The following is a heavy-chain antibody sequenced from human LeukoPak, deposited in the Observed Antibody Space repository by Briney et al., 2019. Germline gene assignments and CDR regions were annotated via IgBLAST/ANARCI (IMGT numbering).Heavy chain of an antibody. J-gene: IGHJ4*02. CDR1: GYTFTGYY. CDR3: ARGYYDILTDTRFYYFDY. CDR2: INPKGGGT. V-gene: IGHV1-2*02. Sequence: ASVKVSCKASGYTFTGYYMHWVRQAPGQGLEWMGWINPKGGGTNYAQKFQGRVTMTRDMSISTAYMELSRLRSDDTAVYYCARGYYDILTDTRFYYFDYWGQGTLVTVSS. D-gene: IGHD3-9*01.